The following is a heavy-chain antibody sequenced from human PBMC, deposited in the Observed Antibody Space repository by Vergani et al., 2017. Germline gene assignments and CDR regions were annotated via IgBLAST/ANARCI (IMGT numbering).Heavy chain of an antibody. J-gene: IGHJ6*03. CDR1: GGSFTSYH. Sequence: QVQLQQCGGGLLKPSETLSLTCVVNGGSFTSYHWTWIRQSPGEGLEWVGDIDHTGRPDYNPSLKCRLTMSVDKSRNQFSLTLNSVTATDTAIYFCARVNTETNGHLYYYYYMDVWGQGTAVTVS. D-gene: IGHD4-11*01. V-gene: IGHV4-34*01. CDR2: IDHTGRP. CDR3: ARVNTETNGHLYYYYYMDV.